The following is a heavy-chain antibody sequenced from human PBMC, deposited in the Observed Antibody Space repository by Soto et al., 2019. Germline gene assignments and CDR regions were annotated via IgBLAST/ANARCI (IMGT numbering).Heavy chain of an antibody. J-gene: IGHJ6*02. CDR1: GFTFGSHW. CDR3: ARGRPYGMDV. V-gene: IGHV3-74*01. CDR2: IDSDGSST. Sequence: EVQLVESGGGLVQPGGSLRVSCAASGFTFGSHWMNWVRQAPGKGLVWVSRIDSDGSSTTYADSVKGRFTTSRDNAKNTLYLQMSRLRVEDTAVYYCARGRPYGMDVWGQGTTVSVSS.